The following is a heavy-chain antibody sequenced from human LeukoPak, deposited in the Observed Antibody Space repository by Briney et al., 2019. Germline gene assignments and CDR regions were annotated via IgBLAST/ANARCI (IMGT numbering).Heavy chain of an antibody. CDR3: ARGEYSSGWYGWSVDAFDI. CDR1: GDSVSSNSAA. Sequence: SQTLSLTCAISGDSVSSNSAAWNWIRQSPSRGLEWLGRTYYRSKWYNDYAVSVKSRITINPDTSKNQFSLQLNSVTPEDTAVYYCARGEYSSGWYGWSVDAFDIWGQGTMVTVSS. V-gene: IGHV6-1*01. J-gene: IGHJ3*02. CDR2: TYYRSKWYN. D-gene: IGHD6-19*01.